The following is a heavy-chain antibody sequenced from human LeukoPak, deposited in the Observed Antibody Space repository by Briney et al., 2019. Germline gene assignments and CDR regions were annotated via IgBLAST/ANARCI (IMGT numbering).Heavy chain of an antibody. V-gene: IGHV3-23*01. CDR2: ISGSGGST. CDR1: GFTFSSYA. J-gene: IGHJ6*02. Sequence: GGSPRLSCAASGFTFSSYAMSWVRQAPGKGLEWVSAISGSGGSTYYADSVKGRFTISRDNSKNTLYLQMNSLRAEDTAVYYCAKSPDFWTPGSGMDVWGQGTTVTVSS. CDR3: AKSPDFWTPGSGMDV. D-gene: IGHD3-3*01.